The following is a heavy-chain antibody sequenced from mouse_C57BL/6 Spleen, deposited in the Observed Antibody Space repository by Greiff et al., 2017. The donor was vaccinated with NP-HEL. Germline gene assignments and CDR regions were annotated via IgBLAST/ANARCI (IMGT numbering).Heavy chain of an antibody. D-gene: IGHD2-1*01. CDR3: ARNGVYYGNYHYAMDY. V-gene: IGHV14-3*01. CDR2: IDPANGNT. Sequence: VHVKQSVAELVRPGASVKLSCTASGFNIKNTYMHWVKQRPEQGLEWIGRIDPANGNTKYAPKFQGKATITADTSSNTAYLQLSSLTSEDTAIYYCARNGVYYGNYHYAMDYWGQGTSVTVSS. CDR1: GFNIKNTY. J-gene: IGHJ4*01.